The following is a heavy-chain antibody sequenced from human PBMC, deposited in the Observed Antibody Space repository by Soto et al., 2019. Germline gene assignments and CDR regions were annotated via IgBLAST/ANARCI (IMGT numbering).Heavy chain of an antibody. CDR1: GDSISSSSYY. Sequence: QLQLQESGPGLVKPSETLSLTCTVSGDSISSSSYYWGWIRQPPGKGLEWIGSIYYSGSTYYNPSLQSRVTLSVDPSKNQFSLMLTSVTAADTAVYYCARLTPRGKAFDYWGQGTLVTVSS. CDR2: IYYSGST. CDR3: ARLTPRGKAFDY. D-gene: IGHD3-10*01. J-gene: IGHJ4*02. V-gene: IGHV4-39*01.